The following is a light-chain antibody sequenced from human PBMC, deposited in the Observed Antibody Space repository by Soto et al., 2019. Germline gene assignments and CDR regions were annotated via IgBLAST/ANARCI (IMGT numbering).Light chain of an antibody. CDR1: SSNIEDNY. CDR3: GTWDNTLSAGV. J-gene: IGLJ2*01. V-gene: IGLV1-51*01. CDR2: DNN. Sequence: QSVLTQPPSVSAAPGQKVTISCSGSSSNIEDNYVSWYQQLPGTAPKLLIYDNNERPSGIPDRFSGSKSGTSATLGITGLQTGDEADYFCGTWDNTLSAGVFGGGTKLTVL.